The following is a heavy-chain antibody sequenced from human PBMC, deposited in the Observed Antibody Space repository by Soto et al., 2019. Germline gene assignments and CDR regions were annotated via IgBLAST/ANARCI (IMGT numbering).Heavy chain of an antibody. Sequence: ASVKVSCKGSGYTFISYDISWVRQAPGQGLEWMGWINPYSGGADYAQSFQGRVTMTRDTSISTVYMELSRLRFDDTAVYYCARVIRGAYYNSPLDTWGQGTVVTVSS. CDR2: INPYSGGA. D-gene: IGHD3-10*01. V-gene: IGHV1-2*02. J-gene: IGHJ5*02. CDR1: GYTFISYD. CDR3: ARVIRGAYYNSPLDT.